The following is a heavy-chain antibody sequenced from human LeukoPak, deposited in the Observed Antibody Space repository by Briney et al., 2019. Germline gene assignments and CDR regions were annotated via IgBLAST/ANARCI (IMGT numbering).Heavy chain of an antibody. D-gene: IGHD3-9*01. CDR1: GFTFSSYW. V-gene: IGHV3-7*01. CDR3: ARRRYGEAFNV. CDR2: IKQDESEK. J-gene: IGHJ3*01. Sequence: GGSLRLSCAASGFTFSSYWLSWVRQAPGKGLEWVANIKQDESEKHYADSVKGRFTISRDNAKNSHYLQMNSLTAEDTAVFYCARRRYGEAFNVWGQGTMVTVSS.